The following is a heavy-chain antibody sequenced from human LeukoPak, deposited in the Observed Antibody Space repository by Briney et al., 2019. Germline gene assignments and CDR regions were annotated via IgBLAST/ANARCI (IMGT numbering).Heavy chain of an antibody. V-gene: IGHV3-23*01. CDR2: ISGSGDNT. CDR3: AKLYGSGSYYFDY. Sequence: PGGSLRLSCAPSGFTFSSFAMSWVRQAPGKGLEWVSAISGSGDNTYYADSVKGRFTISRDNSKNTLHLQMSSLRAEDTAVYYCAKLYGSGSYYFDYWGQGTLVTVSS. J-gene: IGHJ4*02. CDR1: GFTFSSFA. D-gene: IGHD3-10*01.